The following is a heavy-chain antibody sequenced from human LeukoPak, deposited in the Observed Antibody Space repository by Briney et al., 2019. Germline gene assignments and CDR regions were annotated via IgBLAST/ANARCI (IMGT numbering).Heavy chain of an antibody. CDR3: ARDLGRRIQLCLNY. CDR1: GYTFTSYG. V-gene: IGHV1-18*01. D-gene: IGHD5-18*01. CDR2: ISAYNGNT. Sequence: GASVKVSCKASGYTFTSYGISWVRQAPGQGLEWMGWISAYNGNTNYAQKLQGRVTMTTGTSTSTAYMELRSLRSDDTAVYYCARDLGRRIQLCLNYWGQGTLVTVSS. J-gene: IGHJ4*02.